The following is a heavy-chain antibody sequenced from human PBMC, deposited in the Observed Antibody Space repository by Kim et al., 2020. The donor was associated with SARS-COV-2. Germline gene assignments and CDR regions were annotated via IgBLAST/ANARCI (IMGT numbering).Heavy chain of an antibody. CDR2: IYHSGST. J-gene: IGHJ1*01. CDR1: GASINSYF. V-gene: IGHV4-59*01. Sequence: SETLSLTCTVSGASINSYFWNWIRQPPGKELEWIGLIYHSGSTDYNPSLKSRVTFSLDTSKNQFSLKLSSVTAADTAVYYCASHSDHGDYAQYFQHWGQGTLVTVSS. CDR3: ASHSDHGDYAQYFQH. D-gene: IGHD4-17*01.